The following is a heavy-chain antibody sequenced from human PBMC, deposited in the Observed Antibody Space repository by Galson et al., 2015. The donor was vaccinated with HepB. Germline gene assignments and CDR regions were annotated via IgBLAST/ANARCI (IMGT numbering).Heavy chain of an antibody. D-gene: IGHD3-16*01. CDR1: GDSVFTNGVA. CDR2: TYYRSTWRH. Sequence: CAISGDSVFTNGVAWNWIRQSPSRGLEWLGRTYYRSTWRHDYAVSVESRITIILDTSVNHFSLQLNSVTPEDTAMYYCARGRNGGLDGWGQGTLVTVSS. CDR3: ARGRNGGLDG. J-gene: IGHJ5*02. V-gene: IGHV6-1*01.